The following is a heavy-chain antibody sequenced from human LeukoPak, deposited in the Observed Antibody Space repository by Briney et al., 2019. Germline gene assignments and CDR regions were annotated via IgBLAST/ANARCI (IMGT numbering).Heavy chain of an antibody. CDR1: GGSISSGSYY. Sequence: SETLSLTCTVSGGSISSGSYYWSWIRQPAGKGLEWIGRIYTSGSTNYNPSLKSRVTISVDTSKNQFSLKLSSVTAADTAVYYCARTIIAARSYYYYYMDVWGKGTTVTVSS. CDR3: ARTIIAARSYYYYYMDV. D-gene: IGHD6-6*01. CDR2: IYTSGST. J-gene: IGHJ6*03. V-gene: IGHV4-61*02.